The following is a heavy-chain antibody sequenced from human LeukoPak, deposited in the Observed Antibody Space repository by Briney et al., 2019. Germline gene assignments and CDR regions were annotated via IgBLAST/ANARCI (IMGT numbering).Heavy chain of an antibody. CDR3: ARGRQQLVLEDAFDI. Sequence: PSETLSLTCTVSGGSISSYYWSWIRQPPGKGLEWIGYIYYSGSTNYNPSLKSRVTISLDTSKNQFSLKLSSVTAADTAVYYCARGRQQLVLEDAFDIWGQGTMVTVSS. D-gene: IGHD6-13*01. CDR1: GGSISSYY. J-gene: IGHJ3*02. CDR2: IYYSGST. V-gene: IGHV4-59*01.